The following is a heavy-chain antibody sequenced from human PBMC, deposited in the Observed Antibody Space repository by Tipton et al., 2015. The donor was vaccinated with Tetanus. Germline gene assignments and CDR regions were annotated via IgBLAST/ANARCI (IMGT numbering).Heavy chain of an antibody. CDR1: GGSVNSGTYY. Sequence: TLSLTCSVSGGSVNSGTYYWSWIRQSPGQGLEWIGLIYYSGSTSYNPSLKSRVTISVDTSKNQLSLKLTSVTAADTAVYYCATMTPVDWYFDLWGRGTLVTVSS. V-gene: IGHV4-61*01. CDR2: IYYSGST. D-gene: IGHD4-23*01. J-gene: IGHJ2*01. CDR3: ATMTPVDWYFDL.